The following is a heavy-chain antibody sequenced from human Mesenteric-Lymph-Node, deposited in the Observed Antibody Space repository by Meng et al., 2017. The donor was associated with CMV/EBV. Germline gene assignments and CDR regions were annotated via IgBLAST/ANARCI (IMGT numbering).Heavy chain of an antibody. D-gene: IGHD6-13*01. J-gene: IGHJ4*02. CDR1: GGSISSGDYY. CDR3: ARGGAAVAEDGEYYFDY. V-gene: IGHV4-61*08. Sequence: SETLSLTCTVSGGSISSGDYYWSWIRQPPGKGLEWIGYIYYSGSTNYNPSLKSRVTISVDTSKNQFSLKLSSVTAADTAVYYCARGGAAVAEDGEYYFDYWGQGTLVTVSS. CDR2: IYYSGST.